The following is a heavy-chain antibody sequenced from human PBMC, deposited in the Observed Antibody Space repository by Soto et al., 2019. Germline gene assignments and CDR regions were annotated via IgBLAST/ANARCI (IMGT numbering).Heavy chain of an antibody. D-gene: IGHD1-26*01. CDR3: VRGEWELSY. V-gene: IGHV1-8*01. Sequence: ASVKVSCKVSGYTFTSYDINWVRQATGQGLEWMGWMNPNSGNTGYGQKFQGRVTMTRNTSISTSYMELSSLRFEVTAVYYCVRGEWELSYWGQGTLVTVSS. CDR2: MNPNSGNT. J-gene: IGHJ4*02. CDR1: GYTFTSYD.